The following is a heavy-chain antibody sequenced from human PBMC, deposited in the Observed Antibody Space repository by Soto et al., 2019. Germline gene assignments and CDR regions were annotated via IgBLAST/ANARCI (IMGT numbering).Heavy chain of an antibody. D-gene: IGHD5-12*01. CDR1: GFTVSSNY. V-gene: IGHV3-53*01. J-gene: IGHJ3*02. CDR3: ARGTSGYDHAFDI. Sequence: GGSLRLSCAASGFTVSSNYMSWVRQAPGKGLEWVSVIYSGGSTYYADSVKGRFTISRDNSKNTLYLQMNSLRAEDTAVYYCARGTSGYDHAFDIWGQGTMVTVSS. CDR2: IYSGGST.